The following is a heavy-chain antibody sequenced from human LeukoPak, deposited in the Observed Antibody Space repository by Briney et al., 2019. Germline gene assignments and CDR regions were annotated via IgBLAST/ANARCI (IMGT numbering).Heavy chain of an antibody. CDR2: IRYDGSNK. J-gene: IGHJ4*02. V-gene: IGHV3-30*02. Sequence: GGSLRLSCAASGFTFSTYGMDWVRPAPGKGLGLVAVIRYDGSNKYYADSVKCRFNISRDNSKKTVYLQMNSLRAEDAAVYYCAAPGVPAATYYFDYWGQGTLVTVSS. CDR3: AAPGVPAATYYFDY. D-gene: IGHD2-2*01. CDR1: GFTFSTYG.